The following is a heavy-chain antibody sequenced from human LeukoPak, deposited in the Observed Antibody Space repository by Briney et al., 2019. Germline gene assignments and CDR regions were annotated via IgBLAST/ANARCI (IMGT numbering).Heavy chain of an antibody. Sequence: GGSLRLSCAASGFTFSSYAMSWVRQAPGKGLEWVSAISGSGGSTYYADSVKGRFTISRDNSKNTLYLQMNSLRAEDTAVYYCAKHPRRVGSYYGFDYWGQGTLVTVSS. CDR3: AKHPRRVGSYYGFDY. D-gene: IGHD1-26*01. CDR2: ISGSGGST. V-gene: IGHV3-23*01. CDR1: GFTFSSYA. J-gene: IGHJ4*02.